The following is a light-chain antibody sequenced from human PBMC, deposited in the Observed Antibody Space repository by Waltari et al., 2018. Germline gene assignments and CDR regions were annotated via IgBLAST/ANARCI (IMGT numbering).Light chain of an antibody. CDR3: QQYNNWPPVT. V-gene: IGKV3-15*01. J-gene: IGKJ1*01. CDR1: QSVRTN. CDR2: GAS. Sequence: EIVMTQSPATLSVSPGERATLSCRASQSVRTNLAWFQQKPGQAPRLLIYGASTRATGSPARFSGSGSGTEFTLTISSLQSEEFAVYYCQQYNNWPPVTFGQGTKVEI.